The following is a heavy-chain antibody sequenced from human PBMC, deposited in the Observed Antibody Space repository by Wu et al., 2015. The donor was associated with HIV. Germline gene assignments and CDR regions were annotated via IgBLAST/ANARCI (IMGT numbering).Heavy chain of an antibody. CDR1: GYTFTGYY. D-gene: IGHD6-19*01. J-gene: IGHJ6*02. V-gene: IGHV1-2*02. CDR3: ARAYSSGWYAGFFGMDV. CDR2: INPNSGGT. Sequence: QVQLVQSGAEVKKPGASVKVSCKASGYTFTGYYMHWVRQAPGQGLEWMGWINPNSGGTNYAQKFQGRVTMTRDTSISTAYMELSRLRSDDAAVYYCARAYSSGWYAGFFGMDVWGQGTTVTVSS.